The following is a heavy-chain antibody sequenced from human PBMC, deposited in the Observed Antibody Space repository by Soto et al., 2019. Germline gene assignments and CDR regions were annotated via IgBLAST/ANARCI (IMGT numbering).Heavy chain of an antibody. D-gene: IGHD3-22*01. J-gene: IGHJ5*02. Sequence: SVKVSCKASGYTFTSYGISWVRQAPGQGLEWMGGIIPIFSTPNYAQKFQGRVTITADESTSTAYMELSSLRSEDTAVYYCASPIQYYFDTSANSAGSAPWGQGPLVPVSS. CDR3: ASPIQYYFDTSANSAGSAP. CDR2: IIPIFSTP. V-gene: IGHV1-69*13. CDR1: GYTFTSYG.